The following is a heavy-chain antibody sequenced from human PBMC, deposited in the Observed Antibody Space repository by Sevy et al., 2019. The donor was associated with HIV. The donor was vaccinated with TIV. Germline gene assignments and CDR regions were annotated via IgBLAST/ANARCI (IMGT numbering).Heavy chain of an antibody. CDR1: GYTFIAHY. V-gene: IGHV1-2*02. CDR2: ISPDSGDT. D-gene: IGHD3-10*01. J-gene: IGHJ4*02. CDR3: ARVQRVGVPDY. Sequence: ASVKVSCTSSGYTFIAHYLHWVRQAPGQGLEWMGWISPDSGDTKYTEKFQGRVTMTRDTSISTAYMELITLRSDDTAVYFCARVQRVGVPDYWGQGTLVTVSS.